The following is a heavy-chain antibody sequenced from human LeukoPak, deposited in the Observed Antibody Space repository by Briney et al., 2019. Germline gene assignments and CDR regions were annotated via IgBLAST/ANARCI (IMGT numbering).Heavy chain of an antibody. V-gene: IGHV3-48*03. CDR3: ARGSIVGAKDFDY. CDR1: GFTFSSYE. J-gene: IGHJ4*02. Sequence: PGGSLRLSCAASGFTFSSYEMNWVRQAPGKGLEWVSYISSSGSTIYYADSVKGRFTISRDNAKNSLYLQMNSLRAEDTAVYYCARGSIVGAKDFDYWGQGTLVTVSS. CDR2: ISSSGSTI. D-gene: IGHD1-26*01.